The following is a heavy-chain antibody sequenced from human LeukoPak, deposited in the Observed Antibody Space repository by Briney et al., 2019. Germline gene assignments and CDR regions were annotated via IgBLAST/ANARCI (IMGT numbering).Heavy chain of an antibody. CDR1: AGSISGYY. CDR3: ARRTGYYDGFDY. Sequence: KASETLSLTCTVSAGSISGYYWSWVRQPPGEGLEWIGYIYYSGNTNYNSSLKSRLTISLDTSKNQFSLKLSSVTAADTAVYYCARRTGYYDGFDYWGQGTLVTVSS. CDR2: IYYSGNT. D-gene: IGHD3/OR15-3a*01. V-gene: IGHV4-59*01. J-gene: IGHJ4*02.